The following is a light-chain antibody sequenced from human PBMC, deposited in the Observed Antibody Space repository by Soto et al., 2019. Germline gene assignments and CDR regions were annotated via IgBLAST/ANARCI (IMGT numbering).Light chain of an antibody. CDR2: AAS. V-gene: IGKV1-39*01. CDR3: QQSYSTSLT. CDR1: QGIGND. Sequence: DIQMTQSPSSLSASVGYRVTLTCLSSQGIGNDLGWYQQKPGKAPKLLIYAASSLQSGVPSRFSGSGSGTDFTLTISSLQPDDFGTDYCQQSYSTSLTFGGGTKVDIK. J-gene: IGKJ4*01.